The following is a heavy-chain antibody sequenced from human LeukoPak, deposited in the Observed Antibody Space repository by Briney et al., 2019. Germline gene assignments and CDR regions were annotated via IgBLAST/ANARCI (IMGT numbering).Heavy chain of an antibody. V-gene: IGHV3-53*01. CDR3: ARQGKGSYRSAWYAFHY. J-gene: IGHJ4*02. D-gene: IGHD6-19*01. CDR2: IYSGGDT. CDR1: GFNVRSNY. Sequence: GGSLRLSCAASGFNVRSNYMSWVRQVPGKGLEWVSVIYSGGDTYYADPVKGRFTVSRDNNKNTLFLQMNSLKAEDTAIYYCARQGKGSYRSAWYAFHYWGQGTPVTVSS.